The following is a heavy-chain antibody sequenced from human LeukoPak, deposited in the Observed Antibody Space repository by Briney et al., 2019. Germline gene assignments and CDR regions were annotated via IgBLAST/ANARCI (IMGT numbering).Heavy chain of an antibody. J-gene: IGHJ3*02. CDR3: ARERTFDWLLQDAFDI. CDR2: ITGSGGTT. D-gene: IGHD3-9*01. CDR1: GFSFSIYG. V-gene: IGHV3-48*04. Sequence: GGSLRLSCAASGFSFSIYGMNWVRQAPGKGLEWVSGITGSGGTTYYADSVKGRFTISRDNAKNSLYLQMNSLRAEDTAVYYCARERTFDWLLQDAFDIWGQGTMVTVSS.